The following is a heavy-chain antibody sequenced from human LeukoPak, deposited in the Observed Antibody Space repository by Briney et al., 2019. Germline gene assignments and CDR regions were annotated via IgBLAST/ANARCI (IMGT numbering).Heavy chain of an antibody. V-gene: IGHV3-48*01. CDR2: ISSNGVTI. D-gene: IGHD2-8*02. CDR1: GFTFSSYS. Sequence: PGGSLRLSCEASGFTFSSYSMNWVRQAPGKGLEWVSYISSNGVTIYYADSVKGRFTISRDNAKNSLYLQMNSLGAEDTAVYYCAKDPSLVAFDIWGQGTMVTVSS. CDR3: AKDPSLVAFDI. J-gene: IGHJ3*02.